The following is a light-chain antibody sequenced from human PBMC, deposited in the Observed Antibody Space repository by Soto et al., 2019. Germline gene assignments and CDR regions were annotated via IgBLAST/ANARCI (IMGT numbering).Light chain of an antibody. CDR1: NIGSKS. V-gene: IGLV3-21*02. Sequence: SYELTQTSSVSVAPGQTAKITCGGNNIGSKSVHWYQQKAGQAPVLVVHDDSDRPSGIPERFSGSNSANTATLTISRVEAGDEADYYCHVWESSGDQVVFAGGTKLTVL. J-gene: IGLJ2*01. CDR2: DDS. CDR3: HVWESSGDQVV.